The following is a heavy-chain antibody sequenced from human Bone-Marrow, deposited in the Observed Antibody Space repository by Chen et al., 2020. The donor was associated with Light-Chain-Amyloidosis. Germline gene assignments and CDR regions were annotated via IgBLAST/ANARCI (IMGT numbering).Heavy chain of an antibody. D-gene: IGHD5-12*01. CDR1: GFTFSSYA. J-gene: IGHJ6*02. CDR3: AKGKSGYDSRSPTDV. CDR2: ISGSGGIT. Sequence: EVQLLESGGGLVQPGGSLRLSCAASGFTFSSYAMSWVRQAPGKGLEWVSAISGSGGITYYADSVKGRFTISRDNSKNTLYLQMNSLGAADTAVYYCAKGKSGYDSRSPTDVWGQGTTVTVSS. V-gene: IGHV3-23*01.